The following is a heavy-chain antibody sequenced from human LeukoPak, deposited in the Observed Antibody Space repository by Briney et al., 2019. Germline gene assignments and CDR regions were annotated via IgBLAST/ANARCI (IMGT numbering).Heavy chain of an antibody. V-gene: IGHV1-8*01. D-gene: IGHD2-15*01. Sequence: ASVKVSCKASGYTFTSYDINWVRQATGQGLEWMGWMNPNSGNTGYAQKFQGRVTMTRNTSISTAYMELTSLRSEDTAEYYCARVAVDCSSGTCYSEWFDPWGQGTLVTVSS. CDR3: ARVAVDCSSGTCYSEWFDP. CDR2: MNPNSGNT. J-gene: IGHJ5*02. CDR1: GYTFTSYD.